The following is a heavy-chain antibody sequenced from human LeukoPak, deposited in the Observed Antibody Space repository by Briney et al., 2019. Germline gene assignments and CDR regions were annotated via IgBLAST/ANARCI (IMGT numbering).Heavy chain of an antibody. J-gene: IGHJ4*02. CDR2: MNPNSGNT. D-gene: IGHD1-26*01. CDR3: ARDQSDSGSLDY. Sequence: ASVKVSCKASGYTFTTYDINWVRQATGQGLEWMGWMNPNSGNTGYAQKFQGRVTITRNTSISTAYMELSSLRSEDTAVYYCARDQSDSGSLDYWGQGTLVTVSS. CDR1: GYTFTTYD. V-gene: IGHV1-8*03.